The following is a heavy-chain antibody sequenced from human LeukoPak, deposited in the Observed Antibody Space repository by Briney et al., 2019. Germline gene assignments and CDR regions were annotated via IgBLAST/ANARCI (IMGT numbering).Heavy chain of an antibody. V-gene: IGHV1-69*13. CDR2: IIPIFGTA. CDR1: GGTFIIYA. Sequence: ASVKVSCKASGGTFIIYAISWVRQAPGQGVERMVGIIPIFGTANYTQKFQGRVTITADESTSTAYMELSSLRSEDTAVYYCAREGNWNDFDYWGQGTLVTVSS. D-gene: IGHD1-1*01. J-gene: IGHJ4*02. CDR3: AREGNWNDFDY.